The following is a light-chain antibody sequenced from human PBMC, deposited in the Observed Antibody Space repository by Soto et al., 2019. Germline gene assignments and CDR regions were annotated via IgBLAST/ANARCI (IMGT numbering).Light chain of an antibody. CDR1: QGISSA. J-gene: IGKJ1*01. CDR3: QQFNSYPQT. Sequence: AIQLTQSPSSLSASVGDRVTVTCRASQGISSALAWYQQKPGKAPKLLIYDASSLESGVPSRFSGSGSGTDFTLTISSPQPEDFATDYCQQFNSYPQTFGQGTKVEIK. CDR2: DAS. V-gene: IGKV1-13*02.